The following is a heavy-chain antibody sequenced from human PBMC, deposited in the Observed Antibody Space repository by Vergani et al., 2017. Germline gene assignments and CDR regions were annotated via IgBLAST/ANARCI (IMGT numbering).Heavy chain of an antibody. CDR1: GGTFSSYD. D-gene: IGHD4-23*01. CDR3: ARFDYGGNSGGYWVDP. V-gene: IGHV1-69*01. Sequence: QVQLVQSGAEVKKPGSSVKVSCKASGGTFSSYDISWVRQAPGQGLEWMGGIIPIFCTANYAQKFKGRVTITADESTSTAYMELSSRRSEDTAVYYWARFDYGGNSGGYWVDPWGQGALVTVSS. J-gene: IGHJ5*02. CDR2: IIPIFCTA.